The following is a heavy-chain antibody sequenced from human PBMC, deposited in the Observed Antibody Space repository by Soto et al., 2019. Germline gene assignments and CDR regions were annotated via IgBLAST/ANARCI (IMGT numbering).Heavy chain of an antibody. CDR1: GGTFNKFA. V-gene: IGHV1-69*01. D-gene: IGHD2-21*02. CDR2: IIPVFRSG. J-gene: IGHJ6*02. CDR3: ARRYCASDNCPLFYYFVDL. Sequence: VQLVQSGAEVKKTGSSVKVSCKASGGTFNKFAFSWVRQAPGQGFEWMGGIIPVFRSGNYAQRFRGRITFTADEYMSTVYLYLNDLRSDDTAVYYCARRYCASDNCPLFYYFVDLWGLGTTVTVSS.